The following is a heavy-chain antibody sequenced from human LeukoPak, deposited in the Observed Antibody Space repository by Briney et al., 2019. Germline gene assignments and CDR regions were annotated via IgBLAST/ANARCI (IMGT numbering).Heavy chain of an antibody. V-gene: IGHV4-4*09. CDR3: AIHQGYGFDY. J-gene: IGHJ4*02. CDR1: GGSISSYY. Sequence: SETLSLTCTVSGGSISSYYWSWIRQPPGKGQEWIGYIYTSGSTNYNPSLKSRVTISVDTSKNQFSLKLSSVTAADTAVYYCAIHQGYGFDYRGQGTLVTVSS. D-gene: IGHD5-12*01. CDR2: IYTSGST.